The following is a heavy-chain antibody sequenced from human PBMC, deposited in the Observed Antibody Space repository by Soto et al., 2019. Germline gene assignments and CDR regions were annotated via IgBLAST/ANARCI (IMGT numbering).Heavy chain of an antibody. CDR2: IYCSGST. CDR3: ARDGDGYNY. D-gene: IGHD5-12*01. V-gene: IGHV4-61*01. CDR1: GGSVSSGSYY. J-gene: IGHJ4*02. Sequence: QVQLQESGPGLVKPSETLSLTCTVSGGSVSSGSYYWSWIRQPPGKGLEWIGYIYCSGSTNYNPSLKSRVTISADTSKNQFSLKLSSVTAADTAVYYCARDGDGYNYWGQGTLVTVSS.